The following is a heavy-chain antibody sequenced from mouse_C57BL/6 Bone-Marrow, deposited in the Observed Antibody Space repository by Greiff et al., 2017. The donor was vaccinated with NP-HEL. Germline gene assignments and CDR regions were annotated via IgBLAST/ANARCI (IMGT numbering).Heavy chain of an antibody. CDR1: GYTFTSYW. CDR3: ARGGYYSNYFYFDD. CDR2: IHPNSGST. J-gene: IGHJ2*01. Sequence: QVQLQQPGAELVKPGASVKLSCKASGYTFTSYWMHWVKQRPGQGLEWIGMIHPNSGSTNYNEKFKSKATLTVDKSSSTAYMQLSSLTSEDSAVYYCARGGYYSNYFYFDDWGQGTTLTVSS. D-gene: IGHD2-5*01. V-gene: IGHV1-64*01.